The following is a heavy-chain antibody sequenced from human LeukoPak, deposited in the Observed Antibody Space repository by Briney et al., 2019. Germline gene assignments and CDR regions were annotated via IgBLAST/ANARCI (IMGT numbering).Heavy chain of an antibody. CDR3: AKVVEMATSYFDY. CDR2: ISGSGGST. V-gene: IGHV3-23*01. CDR1: GFTFSSYA. Sequence: GGSLRLSCAASGFTFSSYAMSWVRQAPGKGPEWVSAISGSGGSTYYADSVKGRFTISRDNSKNTLYLQMNSLRVEDTAVYYCAKVVEMATSYFDYWGQGTLVTVSS. D-gene: IGHD5-24*01. J-gene: IGHJ4*02.